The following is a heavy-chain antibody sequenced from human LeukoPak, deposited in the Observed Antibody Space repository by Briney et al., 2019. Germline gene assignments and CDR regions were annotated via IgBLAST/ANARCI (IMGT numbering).Heavy chain of an antibody. CDR3: ARDYYGSGSYYSGYYYMDV. CDR2: IYHSGST. J-gene: IGHJ6*03. Sequence: PSETLSLTCAVYGGSFSGYYWSWIRQPPGKGLEWIGEIYHSGSTNYNPSLKSRVTISVDKSKNQFSLKLSSVTAADTAVYYCARDYYGSGSYYSGYYYMDVWGKGTTVTVSS. D-gene: IGHD3-10*01. CDR1: GGSFSGYY. V-gene: IGHV4-34*01.